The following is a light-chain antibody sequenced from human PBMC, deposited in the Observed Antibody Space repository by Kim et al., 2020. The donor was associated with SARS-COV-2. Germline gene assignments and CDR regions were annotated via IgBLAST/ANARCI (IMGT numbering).Light chain of an antibody. V-gene: IGLV3-19*01. CDR3: NTRDSNDNVV. CDR1: RLRSYN. J-gene: IGLJ2*01. Sequence: VALGQTVKITRHGDRLRSYNATWDQQKPRKAPIIVSYGKNNRPSGIPDRFSGSSSGNTASLTITGTQAGDEADYYCNTRDSNDNVVFGGGTQLTVL. CDR2: GKN.